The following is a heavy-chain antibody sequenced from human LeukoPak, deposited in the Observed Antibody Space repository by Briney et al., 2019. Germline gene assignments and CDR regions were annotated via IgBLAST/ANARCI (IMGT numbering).Heavy chain of an antibody. CDR3: ASSGRDGYNYRGYYYGMDV. V-gene: IGHV4-4*07. J-gene: IGHJ6*02. Sequence: PSETLSLTCTVSGGSISSYYWSWIRQPAGKGLEWIGRVHTSGSTNYNPSLKSRVTISVDTSKNQFSLKLSSVTAADTAVYYCASSGRDGYNYRGYYYGMDVWGQGTTVIVSS. D-gene: IGHD5-24*01. CDR2: VHTSGST. CDR1: GGSISSYY.